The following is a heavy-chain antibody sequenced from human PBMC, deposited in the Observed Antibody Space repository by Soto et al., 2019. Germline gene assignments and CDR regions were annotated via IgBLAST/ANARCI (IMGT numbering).Heavy chain of an antibody. V-gene: IGHV1-69*06. J-gene: IGHJ4*02. CDR1: RGTLLSHA. CDR3: SRNAGPRYSSGWYYFDN. Sequence: VSLRSSRGTLLSHAISWVRPAADPGRARMGGIIPIFGTANYAQKCQGRVTITADKSTSTAYMELSSMRSEDTAVYYCSRNAGPRYSSGWYYFDNGGQGTLATVSS. CDR2: IIPIFGTA. D-gene: IGHD6-19*01.